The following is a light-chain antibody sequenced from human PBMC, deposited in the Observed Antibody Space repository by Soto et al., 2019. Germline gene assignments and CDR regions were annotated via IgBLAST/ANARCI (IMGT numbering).Light chain of an antibody. CDR2: GAS. Sequence: EMVMTQSPATLSVSLGQRATLSCRASQSVSSNLAWYQHKPGQAPRLLIYGASTRATGIPARFSGSESGTEFTLTISRLQSEDFAVYDCQQYKDWPRTFGQGTRVEIK. V-gene: IGKV3-15*01. CDR3: QQYKDWPRT. J-gene: IGKJ1*01. CDR1: QSVSSN.